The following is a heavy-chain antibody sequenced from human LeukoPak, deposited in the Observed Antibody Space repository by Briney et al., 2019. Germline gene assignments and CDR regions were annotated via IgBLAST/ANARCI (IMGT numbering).Heavy chain of an antibody. CDR3: ARESESSGWYDY. Sequence: GALRLSCAASGFTIISDYMSWVRQAPGKGLEWVSLISGDGGSTFYADSVKGRFTISRDNSKNSLYLQMNSLRSDDTALYYCARESESSGWYDYWGQGTLVTVSS. V-gene: IGHV3-43*02. CDR2: ISGDGGST. J-gene: IGHJ4*02. D-gene: IGHD6-19*01. CDR1: GFTIISDY.